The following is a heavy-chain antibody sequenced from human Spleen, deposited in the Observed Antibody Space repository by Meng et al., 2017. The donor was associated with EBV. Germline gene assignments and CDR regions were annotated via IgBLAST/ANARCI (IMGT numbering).Heavy chain of an antibody. CDR3: ARALYSSSYYGSLSY. Sequence: PQQLGEGLLQPSESLSLTCAVYGGYFSDYYWSWIRQSPGKGLEWIGEIHQSGSTNYNPSLKSRVTISIDTSKNQFSLKVTSVTAADTAVYYCARALYSSSYYGSLSYWGQGTLVTVSS. V-gene: IGHV4-34*02. CDR2: IHQSGST. CDR1: GGYFSDYY. D-gene: IGHD6-13*01. J-gene: IGHJ4*02.